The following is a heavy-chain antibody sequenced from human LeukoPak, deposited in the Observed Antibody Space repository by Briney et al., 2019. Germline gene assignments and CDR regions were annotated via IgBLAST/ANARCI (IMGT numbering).Heavy chain of an antibody. CDR2: INAGNGNT. Sequence: GASVKVSCKASGYTFTSYAMHWVRQSPGLRLEWMGWINAGNGNTKYSQKFQGRVTITRDTSASTAYMELSGLRSEDTAVHYCARRVVVPAAIVDWFDPWGQGTLVTVSS. V-gene: IGHV1-3*01. CDR3: ARRVVVPAAIVDWFDP. J-gene: IGHJ5*02. CDR1: GYTFTSYA. D-gene: IGHD2-2*01.